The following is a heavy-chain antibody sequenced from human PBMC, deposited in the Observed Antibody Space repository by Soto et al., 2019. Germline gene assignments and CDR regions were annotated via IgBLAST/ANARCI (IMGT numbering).Heavy chain of an antibody. CDR2: IYSGGST. V-gene: IGHV3-53*01. J-gene: IGHJ6*02. D-gene: IGHD2-2*01. CDR3: AREYCSSTSCFLHMDV. Sequence: XXSLRLACAASGFTVSSNYMRWVLQAPGKGLEWVSVIYSGGSTYYADSVKGRFTISRDNSKNTLYLQMNSLRAEHTAVYYCAREYCSSTSCFLHMDVWGQGTTVTVSS. CDR1: GFTVSSNY.